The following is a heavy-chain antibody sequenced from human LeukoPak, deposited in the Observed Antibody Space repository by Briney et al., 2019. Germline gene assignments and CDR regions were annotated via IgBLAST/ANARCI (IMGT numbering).Heavy chain of an antibody. Sequence: PSETLSLTCAVSGGSISSSNWWSWVRQPPGKGLEWIGEIYHSGSTNYNPSLKSRVTISVDKPKNQFSLKLSSVTAADTAVYYCARGGIVGATIDYWGQGTLVTVSS. CDR1: GGSISSSNW. CDR3: ARGGIVGATIDY. J-gene: IGHJ4*02. D-gene: IGHD1-26*01. CDR2: IYHSGST. V-gene: IGHV4-4*02.